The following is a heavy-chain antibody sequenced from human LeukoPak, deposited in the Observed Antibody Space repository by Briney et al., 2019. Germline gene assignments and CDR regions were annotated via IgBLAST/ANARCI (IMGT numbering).Heavy chain of an antibody. V-gene: IGHV3-21*01. CDR1: GFTFSSYS. CDR2: ISSSSSYI. Sequence: GGSLRLSCAASGFTFSSYSMNWVRQAPGKGLEWASSISSSSSYIYYADSVKGRFTISRDNDKNSLYLQMNSLRAEDTAVYYCARDLSGYYPFDYWGQGTLVTVSS. J-gene: IGHJ4*02. CDR3: ARDLSGYYPFDY. D-gene: IGHD3-22*01.